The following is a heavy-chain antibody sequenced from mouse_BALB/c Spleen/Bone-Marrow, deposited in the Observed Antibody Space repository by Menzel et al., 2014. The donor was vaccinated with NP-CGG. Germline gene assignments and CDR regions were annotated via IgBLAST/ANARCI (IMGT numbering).Heavy chain of an antibody. CDR1: GYTFTSYW. J-gene: IGHJ3*01. CDR3: ARYYMYDGFAY. Sequence: VQLQQSGAELAKPGASVKMSCKASGYTFTSYWMHWVKQRPGQGLEWIGYINPSTGYTEYNQKFKDKATLTADKSSSTAYMQLSSLTSEDSAVYYCARYYMYDGFAYWGQGTLVTVSA. V-gene: IGHV1-7*01. D-gene: IGHD2-14*01. CDR2: INPSTGYT.